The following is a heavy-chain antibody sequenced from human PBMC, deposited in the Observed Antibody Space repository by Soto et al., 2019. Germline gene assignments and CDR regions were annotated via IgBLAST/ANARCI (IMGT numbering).Heavy chain of an antibody. D-gene: IGHD4-17*01. J-gene: IGHJ4*02. V-gene: IGHV3-48*02. CDR3: ARDPTTVVTWGFDY. CDR2: ISSSSSTI. CDR1: GFTFSSYS. Sequence: PGGSLRLSCAASGFTFSSYSMSWVRQAPGKGLEWVSYISSSSSTIYYADSVKGRFTISRDNAKNSLYLQMNSLRDEDTAVYYCARDPTTVVTWGFDYWGQGTLVTVSS.